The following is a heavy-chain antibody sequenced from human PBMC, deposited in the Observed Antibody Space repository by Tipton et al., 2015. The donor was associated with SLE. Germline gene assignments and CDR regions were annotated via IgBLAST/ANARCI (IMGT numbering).Heavy chain of an antibody. CDR3: ARDRQPRGYYYYGMDV. V-gene: IGHV4-30-4*01. CDR1: GGSISSGDYY. J-gene: IGHJ6*02. Sequence: LRLSCTVSGGSISSGDYYWSWIRQPPGKGLEWIGYIYTSGSTNYNPSPKSRVTISVDTSKNQFSLKLSSVTAADTAVYYCARDRQPRGYYYYGMDVWGQGTTVTVSS. D-gene: IGHD3-10*01. CDR2: IYTSGST.